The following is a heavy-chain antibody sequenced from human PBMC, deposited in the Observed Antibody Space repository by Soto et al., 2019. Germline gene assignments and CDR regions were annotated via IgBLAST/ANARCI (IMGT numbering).Heavy chain of an antibody. CDR1: GYTFTRYG. D-gene: IGHD1-26*01. Sequence: VKVSCKASGYTFTRYGINRVRQAPGQGLEWMGWISAYNGNTNYAQKLQGRVTMTTDTSTTTAYMELRSLRSDDTAVYYCARRYRDAYDIWGQGTMVTGSS. CDR3: ARRYRDAYDI. V-gene: IGHV1-18*01. CDR2: ISAYNGNT. J-gene: IGHJ3*02.